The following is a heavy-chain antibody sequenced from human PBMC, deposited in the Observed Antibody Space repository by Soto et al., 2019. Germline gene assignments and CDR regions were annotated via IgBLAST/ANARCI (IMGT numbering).Heavy chain of an antibody. CDR1: GYTFTSYG. CDR2: ISAYNGNT. CDR3: ARVVGALGHWFDP. J-gene: IGHJ5*02. Sequence: QVQLVQSGAEVKKPGASVKVSCKASGYTFTSYGIHWVRQAPGQGLAWMGRISAYNGNTNYAQKIQGRVTMNKATSTTPAYLELRSLGSDDTAVYSRARVVGALGHWFDPCGQGNLFTVSS. V-gene: IGHV1-18*01. D-gene: IGHD1-26*01.